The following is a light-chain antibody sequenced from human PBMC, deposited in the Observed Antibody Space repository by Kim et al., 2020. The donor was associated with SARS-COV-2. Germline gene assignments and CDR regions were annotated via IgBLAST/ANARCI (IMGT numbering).Light chain of an antibody. CDR3: QQYRWSPT. J-gene: IGKJ1*01. V-gene: IGKV3-20*01. Sequence: FSPGERATLSCRASQSIRTDFLSWYQQPPGPAPRLLMYDAFIRATDTPNRFSGSGSGTSFTLTISSVEPEFSALYFCQQYRWSPTFGQGTKVDIK. CDR1: QSIRTDF. CDR2: DAF.